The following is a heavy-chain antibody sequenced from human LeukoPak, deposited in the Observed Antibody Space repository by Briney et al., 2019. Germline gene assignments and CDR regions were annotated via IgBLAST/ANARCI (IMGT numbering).Heavy chain of an antibody. CDR3: AGSGSYFDY. J-gene: IGHJ4*02. V-gene: IGHV4-34*01. D-gene: IGHD1-26*01. Sequence: PSETLSLTCAVYGGSFSGYYWSWIRQPPGKGLEWIGEISHSGSTNYNPSLKSRVTISVDTSKNQFSLKRSSVTAADTAVYYCAGSGSYFDYWGQGTLVTVSS. CDR1: GGSFSGYY. CDR2: ISHSGST.